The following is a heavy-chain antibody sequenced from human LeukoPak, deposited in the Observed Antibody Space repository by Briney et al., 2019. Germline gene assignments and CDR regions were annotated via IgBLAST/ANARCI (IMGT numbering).Heavy chain of an antibody. Sequence: ASVKVSCKASGYTFTSYYMHWVRQAPGLGLEWMGRINPNNGGTIYAQQFQGRVTMIRDTSISTAYMELSRLRSDDTALYYCAREVGTTSNNFDYWGQGTLVTVSS. V-gene: IGHV1-2*06. CDR1: GYTFTSYY. CDR2: INPNNGGT. D-gene: IGHD1-26*01. CDR3: AREVGTTSNNFDY. J-gene: IGHJ4*02.